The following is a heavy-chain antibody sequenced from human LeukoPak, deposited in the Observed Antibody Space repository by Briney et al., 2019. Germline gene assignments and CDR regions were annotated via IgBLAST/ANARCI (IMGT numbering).Heavy chain of an antibody. Sequence: GGSLRLSCAASGFTFSDYYMTWIRQAPGKGLEWISYISTTSRTIYYAESVKGRFTISRDNAKNSLYLQMNSLRAEDTAVYYCAREPSKVDYWGQGTLVTVSS. CDR3: AREPSKVDY. CDR2: ISTTSRTI. J-gene: IGHJ4*02. V-gene: IGHV3-11*04. CDR1: GFTFSDYY.